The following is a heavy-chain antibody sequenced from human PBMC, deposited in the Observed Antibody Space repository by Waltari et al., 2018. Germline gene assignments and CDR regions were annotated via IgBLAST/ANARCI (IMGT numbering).Heavy chain of an antibody. Sequence: EVQLVESGGGLVKPGGSLRLSCAASGFTFRSYSMNWVRQAPGKGLEWVSSISSSSSYIYYADSVKGRFTISRDNAKNSLYLQMNSLRAEDTAVYYCARDGEIFGVDTWGQGTLVTVSS. J-gene: IGHJ5*02. CDR1: GFTFRSYS. CDR3: ARDGEIFGVDT. CDR2: ISSSSSYI. D-gene: IGHD3-3*01. V-gene: IGHV3-21*01.